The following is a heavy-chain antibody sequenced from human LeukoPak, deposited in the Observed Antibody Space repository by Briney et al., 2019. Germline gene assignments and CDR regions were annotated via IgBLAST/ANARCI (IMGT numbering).Heavy chain of an antibody. Sequence: ASVKVSCKASGYTFTGYYMHWVRQAPGQGLEWMGWINPNSGGTNYAQKFQGRVTMTRDTSISTAYMELSRLRSDDTAVYYCAKSLGLNSGCPDYWGQGTLVTVSS. J-gene: IGHJ4*02. CDR2: INPNSGGT. CDR1: GYTFTGYY. D-gene: IGHD6-25*01. CDR3: AKSLGLNSGCPDY. V-gene: IGHV1-2*02.